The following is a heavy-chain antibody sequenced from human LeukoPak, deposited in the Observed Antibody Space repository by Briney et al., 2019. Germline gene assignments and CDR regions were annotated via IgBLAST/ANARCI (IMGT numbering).Heavy chain of an antibody. CDR2: TSSSDSGK. CDR3: ARAPGTMIVVDY. D-gene: IGHD3-22*01. J-gene: IGHJ4*02. V-gene: IGHV3-23*01. Sequence: GGSLRLSCVVSGFTLSSYAMSWVRQAPGKGLEWVAATSSSDSGKYHADSVRGRFTISRDNSKNTLYLQMNSLRPDDTAVYYCARAPGTMIVVDYWGQGTLITVSS. CDR1: GFTLSSYA.